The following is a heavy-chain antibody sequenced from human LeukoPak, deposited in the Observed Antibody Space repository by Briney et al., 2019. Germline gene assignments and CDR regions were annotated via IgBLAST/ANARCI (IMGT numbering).Heavy chain of an antibody. CDR3: AKDLRGYYGSGSYYFNWFDP. D-gene: IGHD3-10*01. V-gene: IGHV3-23*01. Sequence: GGSLRLSCAASGFTFSSYAMSWVRQAPGKGLEWVSAISGSGGSTYYADSVKGRFTISRDNSKNTLYLQMNSLRAEDTAVYYCAKDLRGYYGSGSYYFNWFDPWGQGTLDTVSS. CDR1: GFTFSSYA. CDR2: ISGSGGST. J-gene: IGHJ5*02.